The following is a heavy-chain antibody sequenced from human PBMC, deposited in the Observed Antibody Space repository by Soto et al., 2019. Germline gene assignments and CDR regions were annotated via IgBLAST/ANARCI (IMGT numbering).Heavy chain of an antibody. V-gene: IGHV3-73*01. CDR1: GFTCSDSA. CDR3: TSRRDWTAVDPLDY. Sequence: GGSLRLSCAASGFTCSDSAMHWVRQASGKGLEWVGRIRNKGNNYATAYTASVKGRFTISRDDSKNTVYLQMNSLKIDDTAVYYCTSRRDWTAVDPLDYWGLGTLVTVSS. D-gene: IGHD5-18*01. J-gene: IGHJ4*02. CDR2: IRNKGNNYAT.